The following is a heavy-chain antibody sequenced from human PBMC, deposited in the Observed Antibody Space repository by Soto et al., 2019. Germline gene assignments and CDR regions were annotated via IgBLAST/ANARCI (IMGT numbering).Heavy chain of an antibody. V-gene: IGHV2-5*02. CDR1: GFSLSTSGVG. CDR3: AHRRRYYDSSGYYYLDY. Sequence: QITLKESGPTLVKPTQTLTLTCTFSGFSLSTSGVGVGWIRQPPGKALEWLALIYWDDDKRYSPYLKSRLTITKDTSKNQVVLTMTNMDPVDTATYYCAHRRRYYDSSGYYYLDYWGQGTLVTVSS. CDR2: IYWDDDK. J-gene: IGHJ4*02. D-gene: IGHD3-22*01.